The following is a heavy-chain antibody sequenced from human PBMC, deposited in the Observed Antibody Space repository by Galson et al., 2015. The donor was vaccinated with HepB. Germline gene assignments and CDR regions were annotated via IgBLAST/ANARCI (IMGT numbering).Heavy chain of an antibody. D-gene: IGHD6-13*01. CDR1: GYTFTSYD. Sequence: SVKVSCKASGYTFTSYDINWVRLATGQGLEWMGWMNPNSGNTGYAQKFQGRVTMTRNTSISTAYMELSSLRSEDTAVYYCARGRVYSSSWHTWCDPWGQGTLVTVSS. J-gene: IGHJ5*02. CDR3: ARGRVYSSSWHTWCDP. CDR2: MNPNSGNT. V-gene: IGHV1-8*01.